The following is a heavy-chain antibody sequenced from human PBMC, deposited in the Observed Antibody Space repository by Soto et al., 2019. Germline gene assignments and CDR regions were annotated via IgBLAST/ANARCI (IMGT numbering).Heavy chain of an antibody. V-gene: IGHV1-69*01. CDR2: IIPIFGTA. CDR1: GGTFSSYA. D-gene: IGHD2-21*02. CDR3: ARARGSKRPIVVVPAIGD. J-gene: IGHJ4*02. Sequence: QVQLMQSGAEVKKPGSSVKVSCKASGGTFSSYAISWVRQAPGQGLEWMGGIIPIFGTANYAQKFQGRVTITADESTSTAYMELSSLRSEDTAVYYCARARGSKRPIVVVPAIGDWGQGTLVTVSS.